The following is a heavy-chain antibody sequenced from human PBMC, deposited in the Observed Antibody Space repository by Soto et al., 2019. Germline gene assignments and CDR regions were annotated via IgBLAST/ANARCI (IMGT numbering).Heavy chain of an antibody. CDR3: AKDRGGEFSSSRYFDY. D-gene: IGHD3-16*01. V-gene: IGHV3-23*01. Sequence: PGGSLRLSCAASGFICSSYDMSWVRQAPGKGLEWVSTILVGGSTHYEDSVKGRFTISRDNSKNTLYLETNSLRVEDTAIYFCAKDRGGEFSSSRYFDYWGQGTLVTVSS. J-gene: IGHJ4*02. CDR1: GFICSSYD. CDR2: ILVGGST.